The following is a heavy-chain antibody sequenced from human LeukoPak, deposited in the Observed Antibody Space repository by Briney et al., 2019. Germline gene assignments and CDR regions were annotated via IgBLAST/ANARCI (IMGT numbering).Heavy chain of an antibody. J-gene: IGHJ4*02. Sequence: SETLSLTCTVSGGSISSGGYYWSWIRQHPGKGLEWIGYIYYSGTIYYNPSLESRVTISVDTSKNQFSLKLSSVTAADTAVYYCARDGYDSSGYFDYWGQGTLVTVSS. CDR3: ARDGYDSSGYFDY. CDR1: GGSISSGGYY. V-gene: IGHV4-31*03. D-gene: IGHD3-22*01. CDR2: IYYSGTI.